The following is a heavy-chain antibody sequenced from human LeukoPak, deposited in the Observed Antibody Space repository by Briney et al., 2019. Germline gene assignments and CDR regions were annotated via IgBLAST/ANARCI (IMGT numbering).Heavy chain of an antibody. CDR2: INPTGTSS. Sequence: ASVKVSCKASGYTFSSYGISWVRQAPGQGLEWVGLINPTGTSSWSAQKFQGRVTLTRDMSTSTDYMELSSLRSEDTAVYYCARDLVVPVGLTGSGSYCTDYWGQGTLVTVSS. V-gene: IGHV1-46*01. CDR1: GYTFSSYG. CDR3: ARDLVVPVGLTGSGSYCTDY. D-gene: IGHD3-10*01. J-gene: IGHJ4*02.